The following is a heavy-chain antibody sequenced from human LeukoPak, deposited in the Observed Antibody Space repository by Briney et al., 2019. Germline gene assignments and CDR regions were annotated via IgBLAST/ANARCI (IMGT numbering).Heavy chain of an antibody. CDR1: GFTFSSYA. CDR3: ARGQGTVTTH. CDR2: ISYDGSNK. D-gene: IGHD4-17*01. Sequence: PGGSLRLSCAASGFTFSSYAMHWVRQAPGKGLEWVAVISYDGSNKYYADSVKGRFTISRDNSKNTLYLQMNSLRAEDTAVYYCARGQGTVTTHWAQGTLVTVSS. J-gene: IGHJ4*02. V-gene: IGHV3-30-3*01.